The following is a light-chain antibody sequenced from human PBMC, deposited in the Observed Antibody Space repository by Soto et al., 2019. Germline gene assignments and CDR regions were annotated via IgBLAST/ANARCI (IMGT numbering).Light chain of an antibody. CDR3: QSYDSSLSANFV. J-gene: IGLJ1*01. CDR2: GNN. V-gene: IGLV1-40*01. Sequence: QSALTQPASVSGSPGQSITISCTGTSTDFETYNVVSWYQQLPGKDPKLLIYGNNNRPSGIPDRFSGSKSGTSASLAITGLRADDEADYYCQSYDSSLSANFVFGTGTKLTVL. CDR1: STDFETYNV.